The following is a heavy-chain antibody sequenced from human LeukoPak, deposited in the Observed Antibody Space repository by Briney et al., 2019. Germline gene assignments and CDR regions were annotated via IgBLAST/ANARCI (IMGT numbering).Heavy chain of an antibody. CDR3: VRSNSGYDFYWYFDL. V-gene: IGHV4-61*02. Sequence: SETLSLTCTVSGDPINSGSYCWSWIRQPAGKGLEWIGRIYSSGNTKYNPSLKSRVTVSADTSKNQFSLKLNSVTAADTAMYYCVRSNSGYDFYWYFDLWGRGTPVTVSS. J-gene: IGHJ2*01. CDR2: IYSSGNT. D-gene: IGHD5-12*01. CDR1: GDPINSGSYC.